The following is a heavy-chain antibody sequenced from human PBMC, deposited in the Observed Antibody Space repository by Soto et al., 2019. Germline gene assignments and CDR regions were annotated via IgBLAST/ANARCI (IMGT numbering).Heavy chain of an antibody. J-gene: IGHJ4*02. Sequence: QLQLQESGPGLVKPSEPLSLTCTVSGGSISSSSYYWGWIRQPPGKGLEWIGSIYYSGSTYYNPSLKTRVTISVDTSKNQFSLKLSSVTAADTAVYYCARHVAGYSSGLDYWGQGTLVTGSS. CDR1: GGSISSSSYY. CDR3: ARHVAGYSSGLDY. CDR2: IYYSGST. D-gene: IGHD6-19*01. V-gene: IGHV4-39*01.